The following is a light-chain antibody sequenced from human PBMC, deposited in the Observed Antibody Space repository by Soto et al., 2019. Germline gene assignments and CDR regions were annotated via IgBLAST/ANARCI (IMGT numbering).Light chain of an antibody. Sequence: ASQMAQSPSSLSASVGDRVTITCRASQGIGTDVGWFQQKPGKAPKLLIYAAATVQSGVPSRFSGSRSGTDFTLTISSLQPEDFATYYCLQDHNYPLTFGGGTKVEIK. J-gene: IGKJ4*01. CDR3: LQDHNYPLT. V-gene: IGKV1-6*02. CDR1: QGIGTD. CDR2: AAA.